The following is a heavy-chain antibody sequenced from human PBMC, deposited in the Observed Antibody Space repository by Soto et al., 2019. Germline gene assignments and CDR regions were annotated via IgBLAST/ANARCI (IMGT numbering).Heavy chain of an antibody. CDR2: ISTTSTYI. CDR1: GFTFSGDS. CDR3: TRDYVMDV. Sequence: XVSLRLSCAASGFTFSGDSMNWVRQAPGKGLEWVSSISTTSTYIYYADSVKGRFTISRDNANNSLHLQMNSLRAEDTAVYYCTRDYVMDVWGQGTTVTV. V-gene: IGHV3-21*03. J-gene: IGHJ6*01.